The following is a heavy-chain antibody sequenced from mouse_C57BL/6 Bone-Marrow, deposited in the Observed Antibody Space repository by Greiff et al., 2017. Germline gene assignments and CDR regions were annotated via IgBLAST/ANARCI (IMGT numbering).Heavy chain of an antibody. CDR2: ISYDGSN. J-gene: IGHJ3*01. D-gene: IGHD2-2*01. CDR1: GYSITSGYY. Sequence: VQLKESGPGLVKPSQSLSLTCSVTGYSITSGYYWNWIRQFPGNKLEWMGYISYDGSNNYNPSLKNRISITRDTSKNQFFLKLNSVTTEDTATYYCAREMVTTAWFAYWGQGTLVTV. CDR3: AREMVTTAWFAY. V-gene: IGHV3-6*01.